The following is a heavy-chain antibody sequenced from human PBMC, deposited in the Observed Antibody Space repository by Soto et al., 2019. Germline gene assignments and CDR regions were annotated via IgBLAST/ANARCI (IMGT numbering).Heavy chain of an antibody. CDR1: GGSFSGYY. D-gene: IGHD5-12*01. V-gene: IGHV4-34*01. CDR3: ARGLRFIVY. J-gene: IGHJ4*02. CDR2: INHSGST. Sequence: SETLSLTCAVYGGSFSGYYWSWIRQPPGEGLEWIGEINHSGSTNYNPSLKSRVTISVDTSKNQFSLKLSSVTAADTAVYYCARGLRFIVYWGQGTLVTVSS.